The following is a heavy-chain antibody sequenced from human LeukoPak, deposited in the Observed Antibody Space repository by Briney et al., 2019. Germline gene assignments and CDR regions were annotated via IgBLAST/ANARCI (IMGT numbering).Heavy chain of an antibody. J-gene: IGHJ4*02. CDR3: ARYYADVNGYYYYYDY. Sequence: PLETLSLTCTVSGASVSSYYWSWIRKPPGRGLEGIGFSAHTGSSSYNPCLKSRVSISVDKSMNHFSLRLTSVTTADTAVYYCARYYADVNGYYYYYDYWGQGTLVTVSS. CDR2: SAHTGSS. CDR1: GASVSSYY. V-gene: IGHV4-59*02. D-gene: IGHD3-22*01.